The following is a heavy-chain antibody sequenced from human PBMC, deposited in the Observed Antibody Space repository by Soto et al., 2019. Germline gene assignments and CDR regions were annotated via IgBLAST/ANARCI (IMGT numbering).Heavy chain of an antibody. CDR2: VHSSGIT. V-gene: IGHV4-61*01. CDR3: ARGLTMGQLPSHFDH. CDR1: GGAVSNDNFY. J-gene: IGHJ5*02. D-gene: IGHD3-16*01. Sequence: AETLSLTCTVSGGAVSNDNFYWVCMRQPPGKGLEWIGYVHSSGITNYNPSLKRRVTISVDTSRNQFSLRLSSVTAADTAVYYCARGLTMGQLPSHFDHWGQGTLVTVSS.